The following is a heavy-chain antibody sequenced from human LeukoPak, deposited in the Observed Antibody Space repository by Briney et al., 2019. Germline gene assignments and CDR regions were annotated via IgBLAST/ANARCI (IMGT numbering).Heavy chain of an antibody. V-gene: IGHV1-2*02. CDR3: VVAYYYYYMDV. D-gene: IGHD2-15*01. CDR1: GYTFTGYY. J-gene: IGHJ6*03. CDR2: INPNSGGT. Sequence: ASVKVSCKASGYTFTGYYMHWVRQAPGQGLQWMGWINPNSGGTNYAQKFQGRVTMTRDTSISTAYMELSRLRSDDTAVYYCVVAYYYYYMDVWAKGTTVSVSS.